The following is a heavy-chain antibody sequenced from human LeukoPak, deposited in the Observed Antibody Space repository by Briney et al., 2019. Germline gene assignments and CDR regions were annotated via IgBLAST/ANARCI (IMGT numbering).Heavy chain of an antibody. V-gene: IGHV3-23*01. CDR2: ISGSGGST. J-gene: IGHJ4*02. D-gene: IGHD6-13*01. Sequence: PGGSLRLSCAASGFTFSIYAMSWVRQAPGKGLESVSAISGSGGSTYYADSVKGRFTISRDNSKNTLYLQMNSLRAEDTAVYYCAKDGISSSWFAYADYWGQGTLVTVSS. CDR1: GFTFSIYA. CDR3: AKDGISSSWFAYADY.